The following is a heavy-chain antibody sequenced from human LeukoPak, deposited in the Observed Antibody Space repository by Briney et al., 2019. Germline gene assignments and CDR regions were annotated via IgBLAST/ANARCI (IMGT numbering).Heavy chain of an antibody. Sequence: GASVKVSCKASGYTFTIYGISWVRQAPGQGLEWMGWISAYNGNTNYAQKLQGRVTMTTDTSTSTAYMELRSLRSDDTAVYYCARTGGRDYYYYYYMDVWGKGTTVTVSS. D-gene: IGHD1-26*01. V-gene: IGHV1-18*01. CDR3: ARTGGRDYYYYYYMDV. CDR2: ISAYNGNT. CDR1: GYTFTIYG. J-gene: IGHJ6*03.